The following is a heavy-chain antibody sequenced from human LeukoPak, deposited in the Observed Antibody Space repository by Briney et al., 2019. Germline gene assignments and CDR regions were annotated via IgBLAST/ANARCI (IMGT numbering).Heavy chain of an antibody. J-gene: IGHJ5*02. CDR1: GGSISSSTYH. Sequence: SETLSLTCTVSGGSISSSTYHWGWIRQAPGKGPEWIGSIHYSGSTYYNPSLKSRVTISVDTSKNQSSLKLGSVTAADTAVYYSARHLYGSAWPSWFDPWGQGTLVTVSS. V-gene: IGHV4-39*01. CDR3: ARHLYGSAWPSWFDP. D-gene: IGHD6-19*01. CDR2: IHYSGST.